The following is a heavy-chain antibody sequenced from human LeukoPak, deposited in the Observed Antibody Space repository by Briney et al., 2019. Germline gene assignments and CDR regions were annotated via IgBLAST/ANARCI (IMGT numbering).Heavy chain of an antibody. CDR3: ARSGGGSYLFDY. J-gene: IGHJ4*02. Sequence: GGSLRLSCAASGFTFSSYAMHWVRQAPGKGLEWVAVISYDGSNKYYADSVKGRFTISRDNSKNTLYLQMNSLRAEDTAVYYCARSGGGSYLFDYWGQGTLVTVSS. CDR2: ISYDGSNK. V-gene: IGHV3-30-3*01. CDR1: GFTFSSYA. D-gene: IGHD1-26*01.